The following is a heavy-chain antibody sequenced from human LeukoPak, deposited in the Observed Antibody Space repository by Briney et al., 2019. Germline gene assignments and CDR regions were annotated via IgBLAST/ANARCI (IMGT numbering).Heavy chain of an antibody. Sequence: PSQTLSLTCTVSGGSISSGDYYWSWIRQPPGKGLGWIGYIYYSGSTYYNPSLKSRVTISVDTSKNQFSLKLSSVTAADTAVYYCARVTYDSSGKDYWGQGTLVTVSS. D-gene: IGHD3-22*01. V-gene: IGHV4-30-4*08. CDR2: IYYSGST. J-gene: IGHJ4*02. CDR1: GGSISSGDYY. CDR3: ARVTYDSSGKDY.